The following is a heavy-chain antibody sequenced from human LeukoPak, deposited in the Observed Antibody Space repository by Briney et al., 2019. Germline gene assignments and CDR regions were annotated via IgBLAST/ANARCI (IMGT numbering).Heavy chain of an antibody. J-gene: IGHJ6*03. D-gene: IGHD2-15*01. Sequence: ASVKVSCKASGYTFTGYYMHWVRQAPRQGLEWMGWINPNSGGTNYAQKFQGRVTMTRDTSISTAYMELSRLRSDDTAVYYCARGPLCSGGSCYSDYYYYMDVWGKGTTVTASS. V-gene: IGHV1-2*02. CDR2: INPNSGGT. CDR3: ARGPLCSGGSCYSDYYYYMDV. CDR1: GYTFTGYY.